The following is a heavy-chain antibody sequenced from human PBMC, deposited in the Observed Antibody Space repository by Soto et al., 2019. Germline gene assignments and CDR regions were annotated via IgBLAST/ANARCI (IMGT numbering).Heavy chain of an antibody. CDR1: GFAFDSYW. V-gene: IGHV3-74*01. CDR3: TRGPRPSSAGTGAY. CDR2: IDYDGTTT. J-gene: IGHJ4*02. Sequence: EVHLVESGGGLVQPGGSLRLSCAASGFAFDSYWMHWVRQVPGESPVWVSRIDYDGTTTTYADSVKGRFTISRDNAKNTLYLQMNSLRAEDSGLYYCTRGPRPSSAGTGAYWGQGTLVTVSS. D-gene: IGHD6-13*01.